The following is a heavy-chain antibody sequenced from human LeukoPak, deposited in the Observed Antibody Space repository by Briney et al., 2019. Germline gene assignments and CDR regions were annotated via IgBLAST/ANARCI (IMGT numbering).Heavy chain of an antibody. CDR3: ASKLRDAYNFDY. D-gene: IGHD5-24*01. J-gene: IGHJ4*02. CDR1: GGSISGSNYY. Sequence: PWETLSLTRTVSGGSISGSNYYWGWIRQPPGKGLEWIGSIYYSGSTYYNPSLKSRVTISVDTSKNQFSLKLSSVTAADTAVYYCASKLRDAYNFDYWGQGTLVTVSS. CDR2: IYYSGST. V-gene: IGHV4-39*01.